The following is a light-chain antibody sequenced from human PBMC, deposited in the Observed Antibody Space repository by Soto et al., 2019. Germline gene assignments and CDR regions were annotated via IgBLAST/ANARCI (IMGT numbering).Light chain of an antibody. CDR2: WAS. J-gene: IGKJ5*01. Sequence: DIVMTQSPDSLAVSLGERATINCKSSQSVLYSSNNNNYLAWYQQKPGQPPKLLIYWASTRESGVPDRFSGSGSGTDFTLTISSLQAEDVAVYYCQQRSNRPLTFGQGTRLEIK. CDR3: QQRSNRPLT. V-gene: IGKV4-1*01. CDR1: QSVLYSSNNNNY.